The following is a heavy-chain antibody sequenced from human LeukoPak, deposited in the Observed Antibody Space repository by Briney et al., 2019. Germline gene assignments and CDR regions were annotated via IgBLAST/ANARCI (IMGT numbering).Heavy chain of an antibody. CDR3: ARGGQAACSSTSCYGMDV. CDR2: ISSSSSYI. Sequence: GGSLGLSCAASGFTFSSYSMNWVRQAPGKGLEWVSSISSSSSYIYYADSVKGRFTISRDNAKNSLYLQMNSLRAEDTAVYYCARGGQAACSSTSCYGMDVWGQGTTVTVSS. V-gene: IGHV3-21*01. J-gene: IGHJ6*02. D-gene: IGHD2-2*01. CDR1: GFTFSSYS.